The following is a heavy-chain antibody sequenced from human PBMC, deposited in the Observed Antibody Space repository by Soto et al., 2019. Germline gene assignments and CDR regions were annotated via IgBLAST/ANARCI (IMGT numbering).Heavy chain of an antibody. V-gene: IGHV4-30-2*01. J-gene: IGHJ3*02. Sequence: LQESGSGLVKPSQTLSLTCAVSGGSISSGGYSWSWIRQPPGKGLEWIGYIYHSGSTYYNPSRKSRVTISVDRSKNQFSLKLSSVTAADTAVYYCARDPAIWRQGTMVTVSS. CDR2: IYHSGST. CDR1: GGSISSGGYS. CDR3: ARDPAI.